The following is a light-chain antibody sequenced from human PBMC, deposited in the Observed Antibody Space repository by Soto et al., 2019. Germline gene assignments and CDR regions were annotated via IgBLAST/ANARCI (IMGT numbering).Light chain of an antibody. Sequence: DIRMTQSPSTLSASVGDRVTITFRASQSISSWLAWYQQKPGKAPKLLIYDVSSLESGVPSRFSGSGSGTEFTLTISSLQPDDSATYYCQQCNTFWTFGQGTKVDI. CDR2: DVS. CDR3: QQCNTFWT. V-gene: IGKV1-5*01. CDR1: QSISSW. J-gene: IGKJ1*01.